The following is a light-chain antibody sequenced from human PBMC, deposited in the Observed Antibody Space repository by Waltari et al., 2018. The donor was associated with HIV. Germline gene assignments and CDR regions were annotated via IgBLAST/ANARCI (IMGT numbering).Light chain of an antibody. Sequence: EIVMTQSPATVSVSPGERVTLSCRASESVSSNLAWYQQKPGQAPRLLIYGAFIRATGIPDRFSGSGPGTEFTLTISTLQSEDFAVYYCQQYNSWPLIGGGTKVDFK. CDR1: ESVSSN. V-gene: IGKV3D-15*03. CDR2: GAF. J-gene: IGKJ4*01. CDR3: QQYNSWPL.